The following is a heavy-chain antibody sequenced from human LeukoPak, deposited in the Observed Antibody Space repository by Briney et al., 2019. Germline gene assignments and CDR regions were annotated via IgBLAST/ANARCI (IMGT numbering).Heavy chain of an antibody. D-gene: IGHD2/OR15-2a*01. CDR1: GFTFSSYG. V-gene: IGHV3-33*01. CDR3: AREGPRGNSQFGY. Sequence: PGGSLRLSCAASGFTFSSYGMHWVRQAPGKGLEWVALIWYDGSNKYYADSVKGRLTISRDNSKNTLYLQMNSLRAEDTAVYYCAREGPRGNSQFGYWGQGTLVTVSS. J-gene: IGHJ4*02. CDR2: IWYDGSNK.